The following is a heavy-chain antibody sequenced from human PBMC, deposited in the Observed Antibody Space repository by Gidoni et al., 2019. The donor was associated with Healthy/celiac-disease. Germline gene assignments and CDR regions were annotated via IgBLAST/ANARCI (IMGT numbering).Heavy chain of an antibody. Sequence: QVQLQESGPGLVKPSETLSLTCTVSGGSVSSGSYYWSWIRQPPGKGLEWIGYIYYSGSTNYNPSLKSRVTISVDTSKNQFSLKLSSVTAADTAVYYCARGEVVPAAPRWYYFDYWGQGTLVTVSS. V-gene: IGHV4-61*01. D-gene: IGHD2-2*01. J-gene: IGHJ4*02. CDR1: GGSVSSGSYY. CDR3: ARGEVVPAAPRWYYFDY. CDR2: IYYSGST.